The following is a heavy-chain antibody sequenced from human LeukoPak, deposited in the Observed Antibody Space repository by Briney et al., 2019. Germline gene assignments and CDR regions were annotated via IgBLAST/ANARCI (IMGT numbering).Heavy chain of an antibody. J-gene: IGHJ4*02. CDR1: GFTFSSYG. CDR3: ARDTYDSSGYCFDY. CDR2: IRYDGSNK. V-gene: IGHV3-30*02. D-gene: IGHD3-22*01. Sequence: GSLRLSCAASGFTFSSYGMHWVRQAPGKGLEWVAFIRYDGSNKYYADSVKGRFTISRDNSENTLYLQMNSLRAEDTAVYYCARDTYDSSGYCFDYWGQGTLVTVSS.